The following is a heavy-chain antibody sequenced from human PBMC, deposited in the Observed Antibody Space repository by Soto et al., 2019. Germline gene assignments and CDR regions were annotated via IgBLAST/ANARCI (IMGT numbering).Heavy chain of an antibody. CDR1: GFTFSSYW. D-gene: IGHD1-26*01. J-gene: IGHJ6*02. V-gene: IGHV3-7*01. CDR2: IKQDGSEK. Sequence: GGSLRLSCAASGFTFSSYWMSWVRQAPGKGLEWVANIKQDGSEKYYVDSVKGRFTISRDNAKNSLYLQMNSLRAEDTAVYYCARERSYYYYYYYGMDVWGQGTTVTVSS. CDR3: ARERSYYYYYYYGMDV.